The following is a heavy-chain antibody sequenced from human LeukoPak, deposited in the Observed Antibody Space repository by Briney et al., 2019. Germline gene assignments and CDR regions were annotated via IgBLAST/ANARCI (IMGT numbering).Heavy chain of an antibody. V-gene: IGHV3-23*01. CDR2: IIASGDSA. Sequence: GGSLRLSCEASGFSFSTVPMSWVRQVPGKGLECVSYIIASGDSAYYADSVRGRFTISRDNSKNTLYLQMDDLRAEDSAVYYCATHVLFWSGLFDSWGQGALVSVSS. CDR3: ATHVLFWSGLFDS. J-gene: IGHJ4*02. D-gene: IGHD3-3*01. CDR1: GFSFSTVP.